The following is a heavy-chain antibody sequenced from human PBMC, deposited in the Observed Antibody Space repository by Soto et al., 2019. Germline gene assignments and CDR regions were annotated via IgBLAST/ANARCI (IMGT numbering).Heavy chain of an antibody. CDR3: ARDKYPRSGYGSGSSRNANSEYYYYYGMDV. D-gene: IGHD3-10*01. CDR1: GFTFSSYG. Sequence: GGSLRLSCAASGFTFSSYGMHWVRQAPGKGLEWVAVIWYDGSNKYYADSVKGRFTISRNNSKNTLYLQMNSLRAEDTAVYYCARDKYPRSGYGSGSSRNANSEYYYYYGMDVWGQGTTVTVSS. CDR2: IWYDGSNK. V-gene: IGHV3-33*01. J-gene: IGHJ6*02.